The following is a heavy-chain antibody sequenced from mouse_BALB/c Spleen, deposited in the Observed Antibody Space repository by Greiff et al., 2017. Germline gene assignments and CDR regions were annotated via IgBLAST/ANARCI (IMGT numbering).Heavy chain of an antibody. J-gene: IGHJ3*01. D-gene: IGHD1-2*01. CDR3: ARGELRLPFAY. V-gene: IGHV5-17*02. CDR2: ISSGSSTI. CDR1: GFTFSSFG. Sequence: DVQLVESGGGLVQPGGSRKLSCAASGFTFSSFGMHWVRQAPEKGLEWVAYISSGSSTIYYADTVKGRFTISRDNPKNTLFLQMTSLRSEDTAMYYCARGELRLPFAYWGQGTLVTVSA.